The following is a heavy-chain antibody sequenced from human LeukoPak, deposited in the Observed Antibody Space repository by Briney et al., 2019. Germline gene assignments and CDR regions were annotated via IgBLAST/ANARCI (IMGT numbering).Heavy chain of an antibody. V-gene: IGHV4-39*07. J-gene: IGHJ5*02. CDR3: AREIVAGPPNWFDP. Sequence: PSETLSLTCTVSGGSISSSSYYWGWIRQPPGKGLEWIGSIYYSGSTYYTPSLKSRVTISVDTSKNQCSLKLSSVTAADTAVYYCAREIVAGPPNWFDPWGQGTLVTVSS. CDR1: GGSISSSSYY. D-gene: IGHD6-19*01. CDR2: IYYSGST.